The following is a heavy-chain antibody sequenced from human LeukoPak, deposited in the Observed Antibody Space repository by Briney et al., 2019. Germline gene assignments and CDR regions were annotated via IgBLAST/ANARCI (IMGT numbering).Heavy chain of an antibody. D-gene: IGHD2-21*02. CDR1: GYTFTKYV. Sequence: ASVKVSCKASGYTFTKYVVHWVRQAPGQRPEWMGWINAGNGDTKYPQNFQDRVTITRDTSANTAYMELSSLTSEDTALYYCARDDCGGTCYPGGYWGQGTLVTVSS. CDR3: ARDDCGGTCYPGGY. V-gene: IGHV1-3*01. CDR2: INAGNGDT. J-gene: IGHJ4*02.